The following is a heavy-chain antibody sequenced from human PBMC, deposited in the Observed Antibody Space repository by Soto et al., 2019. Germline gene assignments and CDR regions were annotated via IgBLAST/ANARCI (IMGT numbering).Heavy chain of an antibody. Sequence: SETLSLTCTVSGGSISSYYWSWIRQPPGKGLEWIGYIYYSGSTNYNPSLKSLVTISVDTSKNQFSLKLSTVTAAETAVYYCSRGLSYCSGGSCYSHPFDYWGQGTLVTVSS. CDR1: GGSISSYY. J-gene: IGHJ4*02. V-gene: IGHV4-59*01. D-gene: IGHD2-15*01. CDR3: SRGLSYCSGGSCYSHPFDY. CDR2: IYYSGST.